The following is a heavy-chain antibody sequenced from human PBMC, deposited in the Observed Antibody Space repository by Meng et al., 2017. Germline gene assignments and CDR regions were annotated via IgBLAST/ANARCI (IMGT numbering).Heavy chain of an antibody. J-gene: IGHJ2*01. CDR3: ARGRSGTWPWYFDL. V-gene: IGHV4-34*01. Sequence: VQIQQWGAGLLKPSETLSLTCAVYGGSFSGYYWSWIRQPPGKGLEWIGEINHSGSTNYNPSLKSRVTISVDTSKNQFSLKLSSVTAADTAVYYCARGRSGTWPWYFDLWGRGTLVTVSS. D-gene: IGHD1-1*01. CDR1: GGSFSGYY. CDR2: INHSGST.